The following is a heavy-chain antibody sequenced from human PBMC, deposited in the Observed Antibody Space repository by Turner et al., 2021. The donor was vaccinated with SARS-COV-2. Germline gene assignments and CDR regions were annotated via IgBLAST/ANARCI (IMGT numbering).Heavy chain of an antibody. J-gene: IGHJ4*02. CDR3: ARDRGWDTFDY. CDR2: INHDGSEK. D-gene: IGHD6-19*01. V-gene: IGHV3-7*03. CDR1: GFTFSNYW. Sequence: EVQLVESGGGLVQPGGSLRGSCTASGFTFSNYWMSWVRQAPGKGLEWVAEINHDGSEKYYVDSVRGRFTISSDNAKNTMFLQMNSLRAEDTAVYYCARDRGWDTFDYWGQGTLVTVSS.